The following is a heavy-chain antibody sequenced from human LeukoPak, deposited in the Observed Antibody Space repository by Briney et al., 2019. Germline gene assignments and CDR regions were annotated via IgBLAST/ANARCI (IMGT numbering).Heavy chain of an antibody. D-gene: IGHD2-21*01. V-gene: IGHV3-33*08. CDR3: ARAIPEIDY. CDR2: ISFDGTIK. CDR1: GFTFSSYG. J-gene: IGHJ3*01. Sequence: GGSLRLSCAASGFTFSSYGIHWVRQAPGKGLEWVAVISFDGTIKYYTDSVKGRFTSSRDNSKNTLYLQMNSLRAEDTAVYYGARAIPEIDYWGQGTMVTVSS.